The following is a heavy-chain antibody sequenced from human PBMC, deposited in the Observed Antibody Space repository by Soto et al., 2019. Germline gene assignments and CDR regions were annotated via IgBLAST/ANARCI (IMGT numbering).Heavy chain of an antibody. Sequence: SETLSLTCAVYGGSFSGYYWSWIRQPPGKGLEWIGEINHSGSTNYNPSLKSRVTISVDTSKNQFSLKLSSVTAADTAVYYCGTNRWFDPWGQGTLVTVSS. CDR2: INHSGST. CDR1: GGSFSGYY. CDR3: GTNRWFDP. V-gene: IGHV4-34*01. J-gene: IGHJ5*02.